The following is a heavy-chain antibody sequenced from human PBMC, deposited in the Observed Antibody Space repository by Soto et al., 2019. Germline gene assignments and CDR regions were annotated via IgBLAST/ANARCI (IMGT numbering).Heavy chain of an antibody. D-gene: IGHD3-22*01. Sequence: ASVKGSWKASGYTFTIYGSSWVRQAHGQGLEWMGWISAYNGNTNYAQKLQGRVTMTTDTSTSTAYMELRSLRSDDTAVYYCARDNYDSSGYYSDAFDIWGQGTMVTVSS. V-gene: IGHV1-18*04. CDR2: ISAYNGNT. J-gene: IGHJ3*02. CDR1: GYTFTIYG. CDR3: ARDNYDSSGYYSDAFDI.